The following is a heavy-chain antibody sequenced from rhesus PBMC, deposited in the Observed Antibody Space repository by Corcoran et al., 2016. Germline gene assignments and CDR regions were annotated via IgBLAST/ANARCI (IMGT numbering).Heavy chain of an antibody. CDR3: ARPRLGSSFGLDY. J-gene: IGHJ4*01. V-gene: IGHV4-106*01. Sequence: QVQLQESGPGLVKPSETLSLTCAVSGGSISDDYYWSWIRQTPGKGLEGIGYIYGSGGGTNYNPALKKRVTISIDTSKNQFSLKWSSVTAADTAVYYCARPRLGSSFGLDYWGQGVLVTVSS. CDR2: IYGSGGGT. D-gene: IGHD6-43*01. CDR1: GGSISDDYY.